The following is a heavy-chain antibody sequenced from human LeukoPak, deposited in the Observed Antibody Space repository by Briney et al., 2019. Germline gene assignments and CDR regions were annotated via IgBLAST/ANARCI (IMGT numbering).Heavy chain of an antibody. Sequence: PSETLSLTCTVSGGSIGSSSYFWGWLRQPPGKGLEWIGRIYTSGSTNYNPSLKSRVTMSVDTSKNQFSLKLSSVTAADTAVYYCAREYRYSSSWLYFDYWGQGTLVTVSS. CDR3: AREYRYSSSWLYFDY. D-gene: IGHD6-13*01. CDR2: IYTSGST. V-gene: IGHV4-39*07. CDR1: GGSIGSSSYF. J-gene: IGHJ4*02.